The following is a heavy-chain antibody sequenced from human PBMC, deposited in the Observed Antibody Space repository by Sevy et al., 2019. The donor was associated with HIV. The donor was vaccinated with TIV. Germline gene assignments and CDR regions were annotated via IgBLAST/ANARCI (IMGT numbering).Heavy chain of an antibody. V-gene: IGHV3-30*02. J-gene: IGHJ4*02. CDR2: IRYDESEQ. CDR1: GFTFSTYG. CDR3: AKDPRPSHRITTFGGVDYFEY. D-gene: IGHD3-3*01. Sequence: GGSLRLSCAASGFTFSTYGMHWVRQAPGKGLEWVAFIRYDESEQYCADSVKGRCTISRDKSKSTLYLRLSSLRDEDTAVYYCAKDPRPSHRITTFGGVDYFEYWGQGTLVTVSS.